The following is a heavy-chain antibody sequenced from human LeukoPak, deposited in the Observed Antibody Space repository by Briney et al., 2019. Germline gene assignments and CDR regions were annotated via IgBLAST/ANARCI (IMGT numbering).Heavy chain of an antibody. D-gene: IGHD2-21*01. CDR3: AGEGEYGDSYS. V-gene: IGHV4-30-2*01. J-gene: IGHJ5*02. Sequence: SQTLSLTCAVSGDSISYESYYWNWIRQAPGKGPEWIGNIYRGRTRLNPSLTSRVAISVDMPKSQVSLSLTSVTAADTAIYYCAGEGEYGDSYSWGQGALVIVSA. CDR2: IYRGRT. CDR1: GDSISYESYY.